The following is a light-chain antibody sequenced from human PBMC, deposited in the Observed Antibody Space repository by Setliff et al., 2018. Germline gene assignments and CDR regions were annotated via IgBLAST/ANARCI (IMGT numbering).Light chain of an antibody. Sequence: SVLTQPPSVSAAPGQKVTISCSGSTSDIGNNFVSWYQVLPEAAPKLLIYDNNERPSGIPDRFSGSKSGTSASLDIAGLQTGDEADYYSATWESGLSAPYVFGTGTKV. CDR2: DNN. CDR3: ATWESGLSAPYV. CDR1: TSDIGNNF. J-gene: IGLJ1*01. V-gene: IGLV1-51*01.